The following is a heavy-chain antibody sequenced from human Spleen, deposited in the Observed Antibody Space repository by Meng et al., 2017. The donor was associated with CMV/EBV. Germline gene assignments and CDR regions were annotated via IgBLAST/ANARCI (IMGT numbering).Heavy chain of an antibody. J-gene: IGHJ6*02. V-gene: IGHV3-20*04. D-gene: IGHD6-13*01. CDR2: IDWTGGTI. CDR3: AKAHSSSWPDYYYYYGMDV. Sequence: GGSLRLSCAASGFNFDEYGMSWVRQAPGKGLEWVSVIDWTGGTIAYADSVKGRFTISRDNANNSLYLQMNSLRTEDTALYYCAKAHSSSWPDYYYYYGMDVWGQGTTVTVSS. CDR1: GFNFDEYG.